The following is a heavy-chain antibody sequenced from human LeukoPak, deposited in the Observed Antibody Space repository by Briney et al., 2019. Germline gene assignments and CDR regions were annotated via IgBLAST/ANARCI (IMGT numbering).Heavy chain of an antibody. CDR3: ARGRQPYNWFDP. V-gene: IGHV3-23*01. D-gene: IGHD6-13*01. J-gene: IGHJ5*02. CDR1: GFTFSSYA. CDR2: ACAGGGST. Sequence: GGSLRLSCAASGFTFSSYAMSWVRQAPGKGLEWVSGACAGGGSTHYADSVKGRFTISRDNAKNSLYLQMNSLRAEDTAVYYCARGRQPYNWFDPWGQGTLVTVSS.